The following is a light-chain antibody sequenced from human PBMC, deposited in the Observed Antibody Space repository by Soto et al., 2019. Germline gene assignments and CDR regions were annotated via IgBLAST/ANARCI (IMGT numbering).Light chain of an antibody. CDR3: QQRSNWPRT. CDR2: DAS. V-gene: IGKV1-12*01. J-gene: IGKJ1*01. Sequence: DIQMTQSPSSVSASVGDRVTITCRASQDIFNYLAWYQQKPGKAPSLLIFDASTLHSGVPSRFSGSGSGTDFTLTISSLEPEDFAVYYCQQRSNWPRTFGQGTKVDI. CDR1: QDIFNY.